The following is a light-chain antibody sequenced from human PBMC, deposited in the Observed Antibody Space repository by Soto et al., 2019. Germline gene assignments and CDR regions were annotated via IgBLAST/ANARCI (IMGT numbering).Light chain of an antibody. CDR3: LQDYTFPFS. CDR2: AAS. J-gene: IGKJ2*01. Sequence: AIQMTQSPSSLSASVGDRVTITCRASQAIREDLSWYQQKPGKAPTVLISAASTLESGVPLRFSGSGSGLDFTLTISSLQPEDVATYYCLQDYTFPFSFGQGTKLEIK. CDR1: QAIRED. V-gene: IGKV1-6*01.